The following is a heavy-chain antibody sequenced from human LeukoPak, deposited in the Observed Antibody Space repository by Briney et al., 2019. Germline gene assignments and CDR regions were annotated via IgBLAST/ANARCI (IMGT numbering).Heavy chain of an antibody. D-gene: IGHD3-9*01. CDR2: ISGSGSTI. CDR3: ARDMELRYFDWLPSEGCFDY. Sequence: GGSLRLSCAASGFTFSDYYMNWVRQAPGKGLEWVSYISGSGSTIYYADSVKGRFTISRDNAKNSLYLQMNSLRAEDTAVYYCARDMELRYFDWLPSEGCFDYWGQGTVVTVSS. V-gene: IGHV3-11*01. CDR1: GFTFSDYY. J-gene: IGHJ4*02.